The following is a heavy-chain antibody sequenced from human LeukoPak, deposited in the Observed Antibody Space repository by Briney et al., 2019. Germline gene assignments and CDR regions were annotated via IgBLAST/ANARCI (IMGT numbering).Heavy chain of an antibody. J-gene: IGHJ4*02. D-gene: IGHD1-1*01. CDR2: FAPEDGET. V-gene: IGHV1-24*01. Sequence: GASVKVSCKVFGNTLTELSMHWVRQAPGKGLESMGGFAPEDGETIYAQQFQGRLTMTEDTSTDTAYMELSRLTSEDTAVYYCTIGRRYQLYDYWGQGTLVTVSS. CDR1: GNTLTELS. CDR3: TIGRRYQLYDY.